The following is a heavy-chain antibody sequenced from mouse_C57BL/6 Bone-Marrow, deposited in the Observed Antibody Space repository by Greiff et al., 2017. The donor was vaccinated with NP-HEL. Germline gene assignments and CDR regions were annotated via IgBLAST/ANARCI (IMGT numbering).Heavy chain of an antibody. Sequence: DAGGGLVQPKGSLKLSCAASGFSFNTYAMNWVRQAPGKGLEWVARIRSKSNNYATYYADSVKDRFTISRDDSESMLYLQMNNVKTEDTAMYYCVRAPYYYGSSYWYFDVWGTGTTVTVSS. CDR3: VRAPYYYGSSYWYFDV. J-gene: IGHJ1*03. D-gene: IGHD1-1*01. V-gene: IGHV10-1*01. CDR2: IRSKSNNYAT. CDR1: GFSFNTYA.